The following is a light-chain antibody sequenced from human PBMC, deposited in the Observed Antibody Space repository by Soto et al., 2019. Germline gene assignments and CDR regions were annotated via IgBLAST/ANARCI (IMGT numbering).Light chain of an antibody. CDR3: SAYAGSNNFV. V-gene: IGLV2-14*01. CDR2: EVS. Sequence: QSALTQPASVSGSPGQSITISCPGSSSDVGTYNYVSWYQQHPGKAPKLMIYEVSNRPSGVSNRFSGSKSGNTASLTISGLQAEDEADYYCSAYAGSNNFVFGSGTKVTVL. J-gene: IGLJ1*01. CDR1: SSDVGTYNY.